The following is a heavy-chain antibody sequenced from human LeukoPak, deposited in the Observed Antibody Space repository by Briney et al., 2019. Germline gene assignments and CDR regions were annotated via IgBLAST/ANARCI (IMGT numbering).Heavy chain of an antibody. J-gene: IGHJ6*02. CDR2: IIPIFCTA. Sequence: GSSVKVSCKASGGTFSSYAISWVRQAPGQGLEWMGGIIPIFCTANYAQKFQGRVTITADESTSTAYMELSSLRSEDTAVYYCARVERPPNRRRLDYYYYGMDVWGQGTTVTVSS. V-gene: IGHV1-69*01. CDR1: GGTFSSYA. CDR3: ARVERPPNRRRLDYYYYGMDV. D-gene: IGHD1-1*01.